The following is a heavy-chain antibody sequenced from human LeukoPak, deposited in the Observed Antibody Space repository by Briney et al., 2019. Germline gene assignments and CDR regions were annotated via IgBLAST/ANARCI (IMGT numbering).Heavy chain of an antibody. Sequence: VASLKGSCEASGYTFTGYYMYWGRQAPGEGVEWMGWINPNSGGTNYVQKFKGWVTMTRDTSISTAYMEMSRLRSDYPAVYYCARAWRENGSGSYDYWGQGTLVTVSS. J-gene: IGHJ4*02. D-gene: IGHD3-10*01. CDR2: INPNSGGT. V-gene: IGHV1-2*04. CDR1: GYTFTGYY. CDR3: ARAWRENGSGSYDY.